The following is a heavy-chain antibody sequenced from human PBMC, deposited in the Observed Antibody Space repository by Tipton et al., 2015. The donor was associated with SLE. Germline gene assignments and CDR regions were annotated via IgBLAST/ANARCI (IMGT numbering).Heavy chain of an antibody. CDR1: GFTFSSYW. Sequence: SLRLSCAASGFTFSSYWMNWVRQAPGKGLEWVANIKQDGSAKYYVDSVKGRFTISRDNAKNSLYLQMNSLRDEDTAVYYCARGSPEIDYWGQGTLVTVSS. J-gene: IGHJ4*02. CDR3: ARGSPEIDY. CDR2: IKQDGSAK. D-gene: IGHD1-14*01. V-gene: IGHV3-7*01.